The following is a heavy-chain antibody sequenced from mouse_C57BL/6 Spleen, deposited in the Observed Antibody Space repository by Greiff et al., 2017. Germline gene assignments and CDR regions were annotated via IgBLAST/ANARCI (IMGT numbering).Heavy chain of an antibody. D-gene: IGHD3-3*01. V-gene: IGHV1-55*01. J-gene: IGHJ3*01. Sequence: QVQLQQPGAELVKPGASVKMSCKASGYTFTSYWVTWVKQRPGQGLEWIGAIYPGNGSTNYNEKFKSKATLPVDTSTSTAYMQLSSLTSEDSAVYYCARGDRGAYWGQGTLVTVSA. CDR1: GYTFTSYW. CDR2: IYPGNGST. CDR3: ARGDRGAY.